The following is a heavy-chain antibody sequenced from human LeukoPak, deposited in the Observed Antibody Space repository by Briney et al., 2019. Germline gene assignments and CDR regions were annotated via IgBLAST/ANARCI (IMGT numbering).Heavy chain of an antibody. Sequence: PSETLSLTCTVSGGSISSYYWSWIRRPAGKGLEWIGRIYTSGSTNYNPSLKSRVTMSVDTSKNQFSLKLSSVTAADTAVYYCARDNAETYYDILTGYYPAFRAFDIWGQGTMVTVSS. D-gene: IGHD3-9*01. CDR1: GGSISSYY. CDR3: ARDNAETYYDILTGYYPAFRAFDI. V-gene: IGHV4-4*07. CDR2: IYTSGST. J-gene: IGHJ3*02.